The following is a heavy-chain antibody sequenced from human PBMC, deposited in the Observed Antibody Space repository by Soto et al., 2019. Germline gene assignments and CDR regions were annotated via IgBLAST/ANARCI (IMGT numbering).Heavy chain of an antibody. D-gene: IGHD3-9*01. Sequence: GGSLRLSCAASGFTFSSYGMHWVRQAPGKGLEWVAVIWYDGGTTDYAAPIKGRFAVSRDESNNMVYLQMNSLKTEDTGVYYCTTDSQISLTLVRFDYWGHGTLVTVSS. J-gene: IGHJ4*01. V-gene: IGHV3-33*01. CDR1: GFTFSSYG. CDR2: IWYDGGTT. CDR3: TTDSQISLTLVRFDY.